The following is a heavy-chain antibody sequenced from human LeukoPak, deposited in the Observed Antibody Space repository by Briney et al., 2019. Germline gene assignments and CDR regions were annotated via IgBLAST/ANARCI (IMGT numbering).Heavy chain of an antibody. CDR2: IIPIFGTA. CDR1: GGTFSSYA. V-gene: IGHV1-69*13. CDR3: ARWRTVQLERQYYFDY. J-gene: IGHJ4*02. D-gene: IGHD1-1*01. Sequence: ASVKVSCKASGGTFSSYAISWERQAPGQGLEWMGGIIPIFGTANYAQKFQGRVTITADESTSTAYMELSSLRSEDTAVYYCARWRTVQLERQYYFDYWGQGTLVTVSS.